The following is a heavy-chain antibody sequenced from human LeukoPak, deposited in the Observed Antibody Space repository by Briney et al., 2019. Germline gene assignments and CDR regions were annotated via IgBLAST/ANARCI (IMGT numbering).Heavy chain of an antibody. V-gene: IGHV5-51*01. CDR1: GYSFTTYF. CDR2: IYPGDSDT. CDR3: ARRGHYAGNSDAFDI. D-gene: IGHD4-23*01. Sequence: GESLKISCKASGYSFTTYFIGWVRQMPGKGLEWMGIIYPGDSDTRYSPSFQGQVIISVDKSFSTAYLQWSSLKASDTAIYYCARRGHYAGNSDAFDIWGQGTVVTVSS. J-gene: IGHJ3*02.